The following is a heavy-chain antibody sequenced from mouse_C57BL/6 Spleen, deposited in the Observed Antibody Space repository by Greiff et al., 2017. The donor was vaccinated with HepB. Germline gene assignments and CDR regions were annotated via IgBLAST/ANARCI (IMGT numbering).Heavy chain of an antibody. Sequence: DVQLQESGPELVKPGASVKIPCKASGYTFTDYNMDWVKQSHGKSLEWIGDINPNNGGTIYNQKFKGKATLTVDKSSSTAYMELRSLTSEDTAVYYCARGPYGSSYWYFDVWGTGTTVTVSS. CDR3: ARGPYGSSYWYFDV. D-gene: IGHD1-1*01. V-gene: IGHV1-18*01. CDR1: GYTFTDYN. CDR2: INPNNGGT. J-gene: IGHJ1*03.